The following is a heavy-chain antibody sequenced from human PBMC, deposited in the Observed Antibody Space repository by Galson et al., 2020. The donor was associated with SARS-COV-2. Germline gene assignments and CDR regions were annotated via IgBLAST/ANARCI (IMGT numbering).Heavy chain of an antibody. D-gene: IGHD1-1*01. CDR2: INRDGTQD. J-gene: IGHJ4*02. CDR3: ARILPSGYYDH. V-gene: IGHV3-7*01. CDR1: GFTFRGYW. Sequence: GGSLRLSCTASGFTFRGYWMTWVRQPPGRGLEWVAYINRDGTQDDYVDSARSRFTISRDNVESSVYLQMNSLRAEDAAVYYCARILPSGYYDHWGQGTLVTVAS.